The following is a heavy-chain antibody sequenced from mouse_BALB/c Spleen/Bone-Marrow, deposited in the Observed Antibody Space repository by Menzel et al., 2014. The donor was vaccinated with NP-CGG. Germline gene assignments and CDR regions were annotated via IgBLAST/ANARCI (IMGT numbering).Heavy chain of an antibody. CDR3: ARYGNYNAMDY. CDR1: GYSITSGYY. CDR2: ISYDGSN. J-gene: IGHJ4*01. D-gene: IGHD2-1*01. V-gene: IGHV3-6*02. Sequence: EVKLEESGPGLVKPSQSLSLTCSVTGYSITSGYYWNWIRQFPGNKLEWMGYISYDGSNNYNPSLKNRISITRDTSKNQFSLKLNSVTTEDTATYYCARYGNYNAMDYWVQGTSVTVSS.